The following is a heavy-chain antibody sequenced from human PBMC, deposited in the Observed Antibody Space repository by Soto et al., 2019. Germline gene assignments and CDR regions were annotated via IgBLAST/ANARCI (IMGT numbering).Heavy chain of an antibody. CDR3: AKETIANRSPSDY. CDR2: VSKDGFNV. J-gene: IGHJ4*02. CDR1: GFTFNSYF. D-gene: IGHD3-16*02. V-gene: IGHV3-30*18. Sequence: VQLVESGGGVVQPGTSLRLSCEASGFTFNSYFMNWVRQVPGKGPEWVAAVSKDGFNVYYADSVKGRFTISRDNSKNTVYLQMNGLRADDTGLYYCAKETIANRSPSDYWGQGTLVTVSS.